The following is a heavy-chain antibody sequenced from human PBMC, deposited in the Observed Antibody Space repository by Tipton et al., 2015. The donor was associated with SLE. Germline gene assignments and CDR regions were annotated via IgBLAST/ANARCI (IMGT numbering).Heavy chain of an antibody. J-gene: IGHJ4*02. D-gene: IGHD6-6*01. V-gene: IGHV4-34*01. CDR1: GGSFSGYY. CDR2: INHSGST. CDR3: ARVRAARRSFFDY. Sequence: GLVKPSETLSLTCAVYGGSFSGYYWSWIRQPPGKGLEWIGEINHSGSTNYNPSLKSRVTISVDTSKNQFSLKLSSVTAADTAVYYCARVRAARRSFFDYWGQGTLVPVSS.